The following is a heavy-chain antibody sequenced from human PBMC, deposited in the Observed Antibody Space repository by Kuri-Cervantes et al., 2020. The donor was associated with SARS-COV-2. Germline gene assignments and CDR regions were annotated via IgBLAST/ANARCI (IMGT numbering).Heavy chain of an antibody. Sequence: SETLSLTCIVSGGSIDDSSFYWGWIRQSPGKGLVWIGSIYYSGSSYSAPSLGSRVTMSVDTSKNQFSLKLSSVTAADTAVYYCARQGSYYYDSSGYFFFDYWGQGTLVTVSS. D-gene: IGHD3-22*01. V-gene: IGHV4-39*01. CDR1: GGSIDDSSFY. CDR2: IYYSGSS. CDR3: ARQGSYYYDSSGYFFFDY. J-gene: IGHJ4*02.